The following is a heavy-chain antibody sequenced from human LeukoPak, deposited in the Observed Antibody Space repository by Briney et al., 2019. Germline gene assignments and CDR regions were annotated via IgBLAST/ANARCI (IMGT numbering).Heavy chain of an antibody. Sequence: GGSLRLSCAASGFTFSSYAMHWVRQAPGKGLEWVAVISYDGSNKYYADSVKGRFTISRDNSKNTLYLQMNSLRAEDTAVYYCARDRGLDYWGQETLVTVSS. D-gene: IGHD3-16*01. CDR1: GFTFSSYA. CDR3: ARDRGLDY. J-gene: IGHJ4*02. V-gene: IGHV3-30-3*01. CDR2: ISYDGSNK.